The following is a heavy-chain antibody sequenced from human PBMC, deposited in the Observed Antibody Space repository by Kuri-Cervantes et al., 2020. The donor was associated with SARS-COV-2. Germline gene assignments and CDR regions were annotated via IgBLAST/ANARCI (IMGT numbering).Heavy chain of an antibody. CDR2: IYYSGST. J-gene: IGHJ4*02. V-gene: IGHV4-39*01. D-gene: IGHD3/OR15-3a*01. Sequence: SETLSLTCTVSGGSISSSSYYWGWIRQPPGKGLEWIGSIYYSGSTYYNPSLKSRVTISVDTSKRQFSLKLSSVTAADTAVYYCARQTRESQFLDWSSVSLKGAYFDYWGQGTLVTVSS. CDR3: ARQTRESQFLDWSSVSLKGAYFDY. CDR1: GGSISSSSYY.